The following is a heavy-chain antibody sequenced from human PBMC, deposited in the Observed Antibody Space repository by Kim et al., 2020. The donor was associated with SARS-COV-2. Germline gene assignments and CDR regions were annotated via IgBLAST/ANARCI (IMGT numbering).Heavy chain of an antibody. V-gene: IGHV3-30*03. J-gene: IGHJ4*02. Sequence: KYYADSMKGRFTISRDNSKNTLCLQMNSLRSDDSAVYYCASSYYSNDYIDNWGQGTLVTVSS. CDR3: ASSYYSNDYIDN. D-gene: IGHD3-10*01. CDR2: K.